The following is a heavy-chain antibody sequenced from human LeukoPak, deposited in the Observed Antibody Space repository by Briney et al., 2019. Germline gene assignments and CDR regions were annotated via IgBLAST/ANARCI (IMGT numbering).Heavy chain of an antibody. V-gene: IGHV3-64*04. Sequence: AGGSLRLSCSASGFTFSSYAMHWVRQAPGKGLEEVSAISTNGGNTYYADSVKGRFTISRDNAKNSLFLQMNSLRAEDTAVYFCARMFEFWGQGTLVTVSS. J-gene: IGHJ4*02. CDR1: GFTFSSYA. CDR2: ISTNGGNT. CDR3: ARMFEF.